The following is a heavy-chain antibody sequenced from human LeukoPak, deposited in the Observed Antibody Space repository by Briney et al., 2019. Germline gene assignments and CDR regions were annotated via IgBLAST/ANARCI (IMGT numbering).Heavy chain of an antibody. CDR3: ARPRYGSGSLDS. D-gene: IGHD3-10*01. CDR1: GESFSGHY. V-gene: IGHV4-34*01. J-gene: IGHJ4*02. CDR2: INHSGST. Sequence: SETLSLTCAVYGESFSGHYWTWIRPPPGRGREWIGEINHSGSTTSNPSLNNRVTISVDTSKNQFSLKLTSVTAADTAVYYCARPRYGSGSLDSWGQGTLVTVSS.